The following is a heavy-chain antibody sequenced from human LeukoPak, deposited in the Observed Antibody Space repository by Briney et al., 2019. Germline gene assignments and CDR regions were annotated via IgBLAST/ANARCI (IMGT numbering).Heavy chain of an antibody. CDR2: ICWSGST. CDR3: ATRLVVTQARMGGDAFVV. J-gene: IGHJ3*01. Sequence: AESLTLTCTVSGYSISRCYYWGWRREPAGRGVWVVGSICWSGSTYYKPSLKGRVTISMDTAKNQFSLKLSPVTAEDTAVYFCATRLVVTQARMGGDAFVVWGHGTVVTASS. CDR1: GYSISRCYY. D-gene: IGHD2-15*01. V-gene: IGHV4-38-2*02.